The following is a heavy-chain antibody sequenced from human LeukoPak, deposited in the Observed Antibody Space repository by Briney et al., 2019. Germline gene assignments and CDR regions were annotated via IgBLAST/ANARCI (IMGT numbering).Heavy chain of an antibody. Sequence: SVKVSCKASGGTFSSYAISWVRQAPGQGLEWMGGIIPIFGTANYAQKFQGRVTITADESTSTAYMELSSLRSEDTAVYYCARCAVSDYYGSGSYVPNWFDPWGQGTLVTVSS. CDR1: GGTFSSYA. D-gene: IGHD3-10*01. V-gene: IGHV1-69*13. CDR2: IIPIFGTA. CDR3: ARCAVSDYYGSGSYVPNWFDP. J-gene: IGHJ5*02.